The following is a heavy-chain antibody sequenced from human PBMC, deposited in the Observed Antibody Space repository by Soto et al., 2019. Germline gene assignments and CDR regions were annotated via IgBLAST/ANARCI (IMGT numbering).Heavy chain of an antibody. Sequence: SETLSLTCTVSGGSISSYYWSWIRQPPGKGLEWIGYIYYSGSTNYNPSLKSRVTISVDTSKNQFSLKLSSVTAADTAVYYCARVPRYFDWVISDAFDIWGQGTMVTVSS. V-gene: IGHV4-59*01. CDR2: IYYSGST. D-gene: IGHD3-9*01. J-gene: IGHJ3*02. CDR3: ARVPRYFDWVISDAFDI. CDR1: GGSISSYY.